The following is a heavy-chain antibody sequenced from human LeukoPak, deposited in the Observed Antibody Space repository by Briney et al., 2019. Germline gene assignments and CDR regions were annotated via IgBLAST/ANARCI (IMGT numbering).Heavy chain of an antibody. D-gene: IGHD4-23*01. J-gene: IGHJ4*02. CDR2: ISSSGSTI. CDR1: GFTFSNYE. CDR3: ARTVARLGY. V-gene: IGHV3-48*03. Sequence: GGSLRLSCAASGFTFSNYEMNWVRQAPGKGLEWVSHISSSGSTIYYTDSVKGRFTISRDNSKNSLYLQMNSLRAEDTAIYYCARTVARLGYWGQGTLVTVSS.